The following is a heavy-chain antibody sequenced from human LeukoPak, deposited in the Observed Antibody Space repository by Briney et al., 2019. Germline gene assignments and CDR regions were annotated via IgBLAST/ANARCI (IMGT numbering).Heavy chain of an antibody. V-gene: IGHV1-69*05. CDR1: GGTFSSYA. CDR2: IIPIFGTA. J-gene: IGHJ4*02. CDR3: ARERRGYSYGYDY. D-gene: IGHD5-18*01. Sequence: ASVRVSCKASGGTFSSYAISWVRQAPGQGLEWMGGIIPIFGTANYAQKFQGRVTMTTDESTSTAYMELSSLRSEDTAVYYCARERRGYSYGYDYWGQGTLVTASS.